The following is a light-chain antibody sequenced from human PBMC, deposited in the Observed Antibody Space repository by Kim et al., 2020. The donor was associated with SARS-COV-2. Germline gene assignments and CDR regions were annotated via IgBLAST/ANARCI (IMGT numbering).Light chain of an antibody. CDR3: NSRDSSGNHVV. V-gene: IGLV3-19*01. CDR2: GKN. CDR1: SLRSYD. J-gene: IGLJ2*01. Sequence: ALGQTVRITCQGDSLRSYDASWYQQKPGQAPGLVIYGKNSRPSGIPDRFSGSSSGNTASLTITGAQAEDEADYYCNSRDSSGNHVVFGGGTKLTVL.